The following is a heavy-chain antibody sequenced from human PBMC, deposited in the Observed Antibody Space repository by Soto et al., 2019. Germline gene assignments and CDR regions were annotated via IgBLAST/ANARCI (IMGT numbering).Heavy chain of an antibody. CDR3: AIEEWWRVEF. J-gene: IGHJ4*02. CDR1: GFTFSRHY. CDR2: IKPDGSES. V-gene: IGHV3-7*01. Sequence: EVQLAESGGGLVQPGGSLRLSCVASGFTFSRHYMTWVRQAPGKGLESVAKIKPDGSESYYVDSVRGRFTFSRDNAKNSLSLQMNSLRDEDTAVYDCAIEEWWRVEFWGQGTLVTVSS. D-gene: IGHD2-15*01.